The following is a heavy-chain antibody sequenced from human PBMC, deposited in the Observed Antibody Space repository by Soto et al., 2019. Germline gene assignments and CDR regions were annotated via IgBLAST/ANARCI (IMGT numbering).Heavy chain of an antibody. J-gene: IGHJ6*02. CDR1: GFTFSSYG. Sequence: QVQLVDSGGRGVQPGRSLRLSCAASGFTFSSYGMHCVRQAPGKGLEWVAVISYDGSNKYYADSVKGRFTISRDNSKNTLYLQMNSLRAEDTAVYYCAKLRPIKVPAATSVHYGMDVWGQGTTVTVSS. CDR3: AKLRPIKVPAATSVHYGMDV. D-gene: IGHD2-2*01. V-gene: IGHV3-30*18. CDR2: ISYDGSNK.